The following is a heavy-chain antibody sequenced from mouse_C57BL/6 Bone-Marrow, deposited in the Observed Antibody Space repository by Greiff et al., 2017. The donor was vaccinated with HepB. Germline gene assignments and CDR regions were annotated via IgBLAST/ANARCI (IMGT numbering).Heavy chain of an antibody. CDR3: ARGPYYGSSYWYFDV. D-gene: IGHD1-1*01. V-gene: IGHV7-1*01. CDR2: SRNKANDYTT. CDR1: GFTFSDFY. Sequence: EVKLVDSGGGLVQSGRSLRLSCATSGFTFSDFYMEWVRQAPGKGLEWIAASRNKANDYTTEYSASVKGRFIVSRDTSQSILYLQMNALRAEDTAIYYCARGPYYGSSYWYFDVWGTGTTVTVSS. J-gene: IGHJ1*03.